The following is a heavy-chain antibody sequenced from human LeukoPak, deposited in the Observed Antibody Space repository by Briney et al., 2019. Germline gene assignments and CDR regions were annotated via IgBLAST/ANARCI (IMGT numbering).Heavy chain of an antibody. D-gene: IGHD3-10*01. CDR3: ARVIGYYGSGKSSYFDY. V-gene: IGHV3-53*01. CDR1: GFTVSSNY. J-gene: IGHJ4*02. Sequence: GGSLRLSCAASGFTVSSNYMNWVRQAPAKGLEWVSGIYSANSTHYADSVKCRVTISRDNSKNTLYLQMNSLRAEDTAVYFCARVIGYYGSGKSSYFDYWGQGTLVTVSS. CDR2: IYSANST.